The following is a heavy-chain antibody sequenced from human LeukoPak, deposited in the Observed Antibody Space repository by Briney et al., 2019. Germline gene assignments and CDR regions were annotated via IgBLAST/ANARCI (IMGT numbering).Heavy chain of an antibody. CDR2: INHSGST. D-gene: IGHD6-13*01. V-gene: IGHV4-34*01. CDR3: AGGYSSSWYGDYFDY. Sequence: SETLSLTCAVYGGSFSGYYWSWIRQPPGKGLEWIGEINHSGSTNYNPSLKSRVTISVDTSKNQFSLKLSSVTAADTAVYYCAGGYSSSWYGDYFDYWGQGTLVTVSS. CDR1: GGSFSGYY. J-gene: IGHJ4*02.